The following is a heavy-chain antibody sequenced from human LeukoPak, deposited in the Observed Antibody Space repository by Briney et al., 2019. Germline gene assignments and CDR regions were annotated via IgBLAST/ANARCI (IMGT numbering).Heavy chain of an antibody. V-gene: IGHV1-2*02. CDR3: ARAGEGDIVAHYYMDV. CDR2: INPNSGGT. CDR1: GYTFTGYY. Sequence: ASVKVSCKASGYTFTGYYMHWVRQAPGQGLEWMGWINPNSGGTNYAQKFQGRVTMTRDTSISTAYMELSRLRSDDTAVYYCARAGEGDIVAHYYMDVWGKGTTVTVSS. J-gene: IGHJ6*03. D-gene: IGHD5-12*01.